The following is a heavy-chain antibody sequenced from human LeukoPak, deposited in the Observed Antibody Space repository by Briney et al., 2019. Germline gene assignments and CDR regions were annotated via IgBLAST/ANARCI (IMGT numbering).Heavy chain of an antibody. J-gene: IGHJ5*02. V-gene: IGHV4-61*01. Sequence: SETLSLTCTVSGGSVSGGSFYWSWIRQPPGKGLQWIGYIYYSGSTNYNPSLKSRVTISVDTSKNQFSLKLSSVTAADTAVYYCARALLSNWFDPWGQGTLVTVSS. CDR1: GGSVSGGSFY. CDR2: IYYSGST. CDR3: ARALLSNWFDP. D-gene: IGHD2-15*01.